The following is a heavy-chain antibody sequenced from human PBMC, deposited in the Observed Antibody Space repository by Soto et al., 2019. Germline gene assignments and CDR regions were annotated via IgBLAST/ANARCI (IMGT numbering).Heavy chain of an antibody. CDR1: GFTFGSYA. CDR2: ITNSGDRT. CDR3: AKETSGDWGYMDV. Sequence: TGGSLRLNCAASGFTFGSYAMTGGRHVPGKGLEWVASITNSGDRTEYAFFVEGRSTISRDNSNNMLYLQMNTLRAGDTAFYYCAKETSGDWGYMDVWGRGTTVTVSS. J-gene: IGHJ6*03. D-gene: IGHD2-21*02. V-gene: IGHV3-23*01.